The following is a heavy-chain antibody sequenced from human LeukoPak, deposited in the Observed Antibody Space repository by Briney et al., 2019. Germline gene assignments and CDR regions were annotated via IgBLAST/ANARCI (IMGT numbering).Heavy chain of an antibody. J-gene: IGHJ3*02. CDR1: GFTFSNFG. CDR3: ARGTDDFWSGPQRSDAFDI. D-gene: IGHD3-3*01. Sequence: GGSLRLSCAASGFTFSNFGMHWVRRAPGKGLEWVAYIRCDASSKYYVDSVKGRFTISRDNAKNSLYLQMNSLRAEDTAVYYCARGTDDFWSGPQRSDAFDIWGQGTMVTVSS. CDR2: IRCDASSK. V-gene: IGHV3-30*02.